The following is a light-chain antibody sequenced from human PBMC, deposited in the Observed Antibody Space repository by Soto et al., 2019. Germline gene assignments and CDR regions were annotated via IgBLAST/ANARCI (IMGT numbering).Light chain of an antibody. CDR3: LQDHNYPWT. Sequence: AIQMTHSPSSLSASVGDRVTITCRASQGIRNDLGWFQQKPGKAPNLLIYAASSLQSGVPSRFSGSGSGTDFSLTISSLQPEDFATYYCLQDHNYPWTFGQGTKVDIK. CDR2: AAS. CDR1: QGIRND. J-gene: IGKJ1*01. V-gene: IGKV1-6*01.